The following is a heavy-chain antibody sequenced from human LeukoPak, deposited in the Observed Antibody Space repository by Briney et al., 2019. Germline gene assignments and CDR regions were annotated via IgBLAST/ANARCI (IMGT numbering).Heavy chain of an antibody. J-gene: IGHJ4*02. CDR2: ISSYSNYI. CDR1: GFTFSTYS. CDR3: ARSRTTVTKDALDY. Sequence: GGSLRLSCAASGFTFSTYSMNWVRQAPGKGLEWVSSISSYSNYINYADSVKGRFTISRDNAKNSLYLQMNSLRAEDTAAYYCARSRTTVTKDALDYWGQGTLVTVSS. D-gene: IGHD4-17*01. V-gene: IGHV3-21*01.